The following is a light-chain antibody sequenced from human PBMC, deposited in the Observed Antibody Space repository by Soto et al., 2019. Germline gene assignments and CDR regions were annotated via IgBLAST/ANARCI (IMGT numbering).Light chain of an antibody. CDR1: SSDVGGYNY. J-gene: IGLJ1*01. CDR2: DVS. V-gene: IGLV2-11*01. CDR3: CSFAGNYIYV. Sequence: QSALIQPRSVSGSPGQSVTISCTGTSSDVGGYNYVSWYLQHPGKAPKVMIYDVSKRPSGVPDRFSGSKSGNTASLTISGLQSEDEADYYCCSFAGNYIYVFGTGTKVTVL.